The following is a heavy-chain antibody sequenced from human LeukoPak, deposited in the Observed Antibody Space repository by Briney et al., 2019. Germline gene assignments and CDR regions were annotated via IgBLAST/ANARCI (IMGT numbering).Heavy chain of an antibody. CDR1: GITFSDSY. CDR3: ARGSLRYLDPHYG. D-gene: IGHD3-9*01. Sequence: GGSLRFSCAASGITFSDSYMSWIRQAPGKGLEWVSYISSSGSTIYYADAVKGRFTVSRDDAKNSLYLQMNSLRAEDTAVYYCARGSLRYLDPHYGWGQGTLVTVSS. J-gene: IGHJ4*02. CDR2: ISSSGSTI. V-gene: IGHV3-11*04.